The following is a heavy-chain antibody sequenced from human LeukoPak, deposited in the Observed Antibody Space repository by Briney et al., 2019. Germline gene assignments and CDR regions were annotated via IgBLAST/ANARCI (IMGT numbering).Heavy chain of an antibody. D-gene: IGHD2-15*01. CDR3: ARDSDYCSGGSCYSYYYYGMDV. CDR1: GGTFSSYA. V-gene: IGHV1-69*04. CDR2: IIPILGIA. Sequence: ASVKVSCKASGGTFSSYAISWVRQAPGQGLEWMGRIIPILGIANYAQKFQGRVTITADKSTSTAYMELSSLRSEDTAVYYCARDSDYCSGGSCYSYYYYGMDVWGQGTTVTVSS. J-gene: IGHJ6*02.